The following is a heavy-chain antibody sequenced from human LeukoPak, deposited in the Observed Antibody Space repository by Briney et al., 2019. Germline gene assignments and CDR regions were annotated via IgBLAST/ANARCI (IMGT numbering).Heavy chain of an antibody. CDR2: IWSNGVIK. D-gene: IGHD1-20*01. CDR3: ARSETYNWNFDF. Sequence: GGSLRLSCEVSGFTFGDNCMHWVRQAPGKGPEWSAVIWSNGVIKYYADSVKGQFSISRDNNRNTAYLQRNSLRAEDTAVYYCARSETYNWNFDFWGQGTLVTVSS. V-gene: IGHV3-33*01. J-gene: IGHJ5*01. CDR1: GFTFGDNC.